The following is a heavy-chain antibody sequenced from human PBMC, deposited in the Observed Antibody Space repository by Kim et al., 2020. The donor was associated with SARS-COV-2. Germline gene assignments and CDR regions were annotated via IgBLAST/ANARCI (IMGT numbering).Heavy chain of an antibody. CDR1: GFTFSTNW. J-gene: IGHJ4*02. D-gene: IGHD2-15*01. Sequence: GGSLRLSCVASGFTFSTNWMSWARQAPGKGLEWVAKIKEDGTERYYGSSVEGRFTISRDNAKNSLYLEMHSLSAEDTAVYYCARDRRYSLDYWGQGTLSPSPQ. V-gene: IGHV3-7*01. CDR2: IKEDGTER. CDR3: ARDRRYSLDY.